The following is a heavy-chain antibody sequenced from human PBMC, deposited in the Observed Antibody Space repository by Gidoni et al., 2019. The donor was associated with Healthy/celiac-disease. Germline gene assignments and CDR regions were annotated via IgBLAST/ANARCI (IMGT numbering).Heavy chain of an antibody. Sequence: QVQLVDSRGCVGKPRGSPRLACAAAGLTLRSYGMQWVRQAPGKGLEWVAVITYDGSNKYYADSVKGRFTISRDNSKNTLYLQMNSLRAEDTAVYYCAKRPKSPSIRLWELSLYIDYWGQGTLVTVSS. J-gene: IGHJ4*02. V-gene: IGHV3-30*18. D-gene: IGHD3-16*02. CDR1: GLTLRSYG. CDR2: ITYDGSNK. CDR3: AKRPKSPSIRLWELSLYIDY.